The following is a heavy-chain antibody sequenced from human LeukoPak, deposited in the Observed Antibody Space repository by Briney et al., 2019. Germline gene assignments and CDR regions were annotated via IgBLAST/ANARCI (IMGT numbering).Heavy chain of an antibody. CDR3: ARDGDMLATIFDF. CDR1: GGSFSGYY. D-gene: IGHD5-12*01. Sequence: SGTLSLTCAVSGGSFSGYYWSWIRQPPGKGLEWIGEINHSGNTNYNPSLKSRVTISVDTSNNQFSLKLSSVTAADTAVYYCARDGDMLATIFDFWGQGTLVTVSS. J-gene: IGHJ4*02. CDR2: INHSGNT. V-gene: IGHV4-34*01.